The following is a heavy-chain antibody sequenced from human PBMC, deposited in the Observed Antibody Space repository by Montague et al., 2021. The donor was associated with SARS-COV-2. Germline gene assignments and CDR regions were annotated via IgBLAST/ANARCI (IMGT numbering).Heavy chain of an antibody. J-gene: IGHJ6*02. V-gene: IGHV4-59*01. CDR2: ST. D-gene: IGHD2-15*01. CDR3: ARDLSCSGGSCYARGLDV. Sequence: STNYNPSLKSRVTISVDTSKNPFSLKLSSVTAADTAVYYCARDLSCSGGSCYARGLDVWGQGTTVTVSS.